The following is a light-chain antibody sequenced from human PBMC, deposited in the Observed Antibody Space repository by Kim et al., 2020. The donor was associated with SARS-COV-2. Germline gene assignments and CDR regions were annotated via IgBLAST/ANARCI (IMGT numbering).Light chain of an antibody. CDR3: QQRSNWPRYT. Sequence: LSPGERATLSCRASQSVSSYLAWYQQKPGHAPRLLIYDASNRATGIPARFSGSGSGTDFTLTISSLEPEDFAVYYCQQRSNWPRYTFGQGTKLEI. CDR2: DAS. V-gene: IGKV3-11*01. J-gene: IGKJ2*01. CDR1: QSVSSY.